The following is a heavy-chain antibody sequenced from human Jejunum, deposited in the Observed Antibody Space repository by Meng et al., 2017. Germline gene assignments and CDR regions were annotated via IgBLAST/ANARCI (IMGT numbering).Heavy chain of an antibody. V-gene: IGHV4-4*02. J-gene: IGHJ4*02. CDR1: GGSISSVYW. CDR2: IYHSGST. D-gene: IGHD5-18*01. CDR3: ARGGYYSFDY. Sequence: GRLWCWGPGLVKPSAPLSLTCAVSGGSISSVYWWTWFRQSPGKGLERIGEIYHSGSTNYNPSLKSRVTISVDKSKNQFSLKLTSVTAADTAVYYCARGGYYSFDYWGQGTLGTVSS.